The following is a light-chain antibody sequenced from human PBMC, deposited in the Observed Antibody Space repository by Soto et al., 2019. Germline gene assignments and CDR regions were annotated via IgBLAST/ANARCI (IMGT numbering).Light chain of an antibody. J-gene: IGLJ1*01. CDR2: DVS. CDR1: SSDVGGYNY. CDR3: SSYTSSSTL. V-gene: IGLV2-14*01. Sequence: QSLLTQPSPVSGSPGQSITISCPGTSSDVGGYNYVSWYQQHPGKAPKLMIYDVSNRPSGVSNRSSGSKSGNTASLTISGLQAEDEADYYCSSYTSSSTLFGTGTKVTVL.